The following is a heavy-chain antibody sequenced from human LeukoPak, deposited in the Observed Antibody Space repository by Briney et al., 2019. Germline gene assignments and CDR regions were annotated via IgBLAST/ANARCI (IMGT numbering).Heavy chain of an antibody. V-gene: IGHV4-59*01. J-gene: IGHJ3*02. D-gene: IGHD1-1*01. Sequence: SETLSLTCTASGDSISNNYWSWIRQAPGKGLEWIAYIYNGGSANHNPSLRSRATLPMDTSKNQFSLRLTSVTAADTAVYYCAREIIATRSDAFDIWGQGAMVTVSS. CDR3: AREIIATRSDAFDI. CDR2: IYNGGSA. CDR1: GDSISNNY.